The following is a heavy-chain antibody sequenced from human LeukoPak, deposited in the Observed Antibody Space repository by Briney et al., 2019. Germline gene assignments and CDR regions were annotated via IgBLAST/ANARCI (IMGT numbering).Heavy chain of an antibody. Sequence: PGGSLRLSCVVSGFDFSSYAMSWVRQAPGTGPEWVSVISGSISTSYYADSVKGRFSISRDNSKSTLYLQMNSLRAEDTAVYYCARGATQNSYYYMDVWGKGTTVTVSS. CDR1: GFDFSSYA. CDR2: ISGSISTS. J-gene: IGHJ6*03. V-gene: IGHV3-23*01. D-gene: IGHD5-24*01. CDR3: ARGATQNSYYYMDV.